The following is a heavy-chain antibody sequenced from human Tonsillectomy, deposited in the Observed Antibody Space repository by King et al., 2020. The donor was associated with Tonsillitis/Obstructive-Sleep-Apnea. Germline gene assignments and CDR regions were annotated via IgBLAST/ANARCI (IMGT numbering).Heavy chain of an antibody. CDR2: INPNGGGT. CDR1: GYTFTGYY. Sequence: VQLVESGAEVREPGASVKVSCKASGYTFTGYYMHWVRQAPGQGLEWMGRINPNGGGTNYAQKFQGRLTMTRDTSISTAYMELSRLRSDDTAVYYCARDQIDYSNYIGYEYWGQGTLVTVSS. D-gene: IGHD4-11*01. J-gene: IGHJ4*02. V-gene: IGHV1-2*06. CDR3: ARDQIDYSNYIGYEY.